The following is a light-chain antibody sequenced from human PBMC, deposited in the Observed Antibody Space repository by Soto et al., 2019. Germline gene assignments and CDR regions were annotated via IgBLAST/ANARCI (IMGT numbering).Light chain of an antibody. CDR3: QQRSNWPT. V-gene: IGKV3-11*01. Sequence: EIVLTQSPAALSLSPGERATLSGRASQSVSSYLAWYQQKPGQAPRLLIYDASNRATGIPARFSGSGSGTDFTLTISSLEPEDFAVYYCQQRSNWPTFGHGTRLEIK. J-gene: IGKJ5*01. CDR1: QSVSSY. CDR2: DAS.